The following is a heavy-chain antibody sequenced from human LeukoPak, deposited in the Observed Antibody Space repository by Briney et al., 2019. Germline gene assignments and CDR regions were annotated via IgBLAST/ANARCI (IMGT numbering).Heavy chain of an antibody. CDR1: GGSFSGYY. CDR2: MNHSGSA. D-gene: IGHD4-11*01. CDR3: ARGRLHIYYFDY. Sequence: SETLSLTCAVYGGSFSGYYWSWIRQPPGKGLEWIGEMNHSGSANYNPSLKSRVTISVDTSKNQFSLKLSSVTAADTAVYFCARGRLHIYYFDYWGQGTLVTVSS. J-gene: IGHJ4*02. V-gene: IGHV4-34*01.